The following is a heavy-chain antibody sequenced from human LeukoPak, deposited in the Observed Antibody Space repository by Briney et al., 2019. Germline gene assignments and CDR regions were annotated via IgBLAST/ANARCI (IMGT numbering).Heavy chain of an antibody. V-gene: IGHV4-38-2*02. Sequence: SETLSLTCTVSGYSISSGYYWGWIRLPPGKGLEWIGSIHHSGSTNYNPSLKSRVTISLDTSKNQFSLKLSSVTAADTAVYYCARVLVMVRGYFDYWGQGTLVTVSS. J-gene: IGHJ4*02. D-gene: IGHD3-10*01. CDR3: ARVLVMVRGYFDY. CDR1: GYSISSGYY. CDR2: IHHSGST.